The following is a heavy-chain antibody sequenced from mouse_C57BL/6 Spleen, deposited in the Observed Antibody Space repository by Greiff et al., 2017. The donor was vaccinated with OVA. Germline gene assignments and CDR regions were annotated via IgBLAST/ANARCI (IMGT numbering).Heavy chain of an antibody. CDR1: GYTFTSYW. V-gene: IGHV1-7*01. D-gene: IGHD2-12*01. CDR2: INPSSGYT. CDR3: ASLYSGYFDV. Sequence: QVQLKESGAELAKPGASVKLSCKASGYTFTSYWMHWVKQRPGQGLEWIGYINPSSGYTKYNQKFKDKATLTADKSSSTAYMQLSSLTYEDSAVYYCASLYSGYFDVWGTGTTVTVSS. J-gene: IGHJ1*03.